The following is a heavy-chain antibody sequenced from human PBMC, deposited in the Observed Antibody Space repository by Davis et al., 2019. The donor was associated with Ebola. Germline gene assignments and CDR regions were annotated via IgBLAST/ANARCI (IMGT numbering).Heavy chain of an antibody. D-gene: IGHD6-19*01. V-gene: IGHV1-69*13. CDR2: IIPIFGTA. CDR1: GGTFSSYA. Sequence: SVKVSCKASGGTFSSYAISWVRQAPGQGLEWMGGIIPIFGTANYAQKFQGRVTITADESTSTAYMELSSLRSEDTAVYYCARTPGWYFHPFDYWGQGTLVTVSS. CDR3: ARTPGWYFHPFDY. J-gene: IGHJ4*02.